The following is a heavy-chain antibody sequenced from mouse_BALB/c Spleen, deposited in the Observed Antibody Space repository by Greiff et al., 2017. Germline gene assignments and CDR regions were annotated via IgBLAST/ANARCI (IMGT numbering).Heavy chain of an antibody. Sequence: VQLQQSGAELVKPGASVKLSCTASGFNIKDTYMHWVKQRPEQGLEWIGRIDPANGNTKFDPKFQGKATITADTSSNTAYLHLSSLTSEDAAVYSCAEGDYDEGFAYWGQGTLVTVSA. CDR1: GFNIKDTY. D-gene: IGHD2-4*01. J-gene: IGHJ3*01. CDR2: IDPANGNT. V-gene: IGHV14-3*02. CDR3: AEGDYDEGFAY.